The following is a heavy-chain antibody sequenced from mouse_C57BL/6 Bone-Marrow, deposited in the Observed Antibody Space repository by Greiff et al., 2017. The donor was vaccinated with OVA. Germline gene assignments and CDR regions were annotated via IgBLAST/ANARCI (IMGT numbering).Heavy chain of an antibody. V-gene: IGHV5-17*01. D-gene: IGHD1-1*01. CDR3: ARDYYGSTFYFDD. Sequence: EVKLQESGGGLVKPGGSLKLSCAASGFTFSDYGMHWVRQAPEKGLEWVAYISSGSSTIYYADTVKGRFTISRDNAKNTLFLQMTSLRSEDTAMHYCARDYYGSTFYFDDWGQGTTLTVSS. CDR1: GFTFSDYG. CDR2: ISSGSSTI. J-gene: IGHJ2*01.